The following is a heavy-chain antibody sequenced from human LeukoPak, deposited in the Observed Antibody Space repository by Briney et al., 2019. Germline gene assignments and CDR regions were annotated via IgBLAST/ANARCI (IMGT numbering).Heavy chain of an antibody. CDR2: ISSSSSYT. D-gene: IGHD2-15*01. V-gene: IGHV3-11*06. CDR3: ARVVVVAATAVDY. Sequence: GSLRLSCAASGFTFSDYYMSWIRQAPGTGLEWVSYISSSSSYTNYADSVKGRFTISRDNAKNSLYLQMNSLRAEDTAVYYCARVVVVAATAVDYWGQGTLVTVSS. J-gene: IGHJ4*02. CDR1: GFTFSDYY.